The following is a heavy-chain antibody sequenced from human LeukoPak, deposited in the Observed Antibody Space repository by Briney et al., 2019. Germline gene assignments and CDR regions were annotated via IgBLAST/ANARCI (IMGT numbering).Heavy chain of an antibody. Sequence: PGGALSLSCAASGFTFSNDCMSWVRQPPGKGLEWVGRIKSKNDGGTTVYAATVKGRFTISNDESKNTLYLQMNSLKTEDTAVYYCTLAGYYGSGSYRLSYYFDYWGQGTLVTVSS. CDR3: TLAGYYGSGSYRLSYYFDY. V-gene: IGHV3-15*01. CDR1: GFTFSNDC. D-gene: IGHD3-10*01. CDR2: IKSKNDGGTT. J-gene: IGHJ4*02.